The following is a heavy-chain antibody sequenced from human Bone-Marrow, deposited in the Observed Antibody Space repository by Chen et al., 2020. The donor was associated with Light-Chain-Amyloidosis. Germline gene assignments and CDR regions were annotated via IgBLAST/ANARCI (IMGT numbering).Heavy chain of an antibody. V-gene: IGHV4-59*02. D-gene: IGHD1-26*01. J-gene: IGHJ3*02. CDR2: VFYTGAA. CDR1: GVSVRSHY. Sequence: QVQLQESGPGLVKSSETLSLACTVPGVSVRSHYWNWLRQPPGKSLEWIGYVFYTGAAKYKPSLNSRVTMSVDTSTNQFSLKVTSLTAADTAVYYCARWEESLKAFDIWGQGTMVTVSS. CDR3: ARWEESLKAFDI.